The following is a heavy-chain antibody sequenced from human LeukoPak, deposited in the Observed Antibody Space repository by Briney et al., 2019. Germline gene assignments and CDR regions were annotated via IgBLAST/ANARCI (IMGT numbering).Heavy chain of an antibody. CDR3: ALHHGNYYVGRWFDP. CDR2: ISGGSSST. J-gene: IGHJ5*02. Sequence: GGSLRLSCAASGFTFSSYAMSWVSQAPGKGLEWVSGISGGSSSTYYADSVKGRFTISRDNSKSTLYLQMNSLRAEDTAVYYCALHHGNYYVGRWFDPWGQGTLATVSS. V-gene: IGHV3-23*01. CDR1: GFTFSSYA. D-gene: IGHD3-10*02.